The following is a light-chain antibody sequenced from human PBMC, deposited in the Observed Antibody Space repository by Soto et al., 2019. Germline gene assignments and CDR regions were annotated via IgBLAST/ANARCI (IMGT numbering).Light chain of an antibody. J-gene: IGKJ1*01. CDR1: QSVSNNY. V-gene: IGKV3-20*01. Sequence: EIVLTQSPGTLSLSPGEKATLSCRASQSVSNNYLAWYQQKPGQAPRLLIYGASSRATGIPDRFSGSGSGTDFTLTISRLEPEDFELYYCQQYLTSPPWTFGQGTKVEI. CDR3: QQYLTSPPWT. CDR2: GAS.